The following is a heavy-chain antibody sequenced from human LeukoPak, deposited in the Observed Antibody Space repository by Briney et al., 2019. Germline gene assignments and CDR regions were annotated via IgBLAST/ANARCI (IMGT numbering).Heavy chain of an antibody. Sequence: GGSLRLSCAASGFNVSSNYMSWVRRAPGKGLEWVSVIYSGGSTYYADSVKGRFTISRDNSKNTLYLQMNSLRAEDTAVYYCARDEGLGYSYGLLDYWGQGTLVTVSS. CDR1: GFNVSSNY. V-gene: IGHV3-53*01. D-gene: IGHD5-18*01. J-gene: IGHJ4*02. CDR3: ARDEGLGYSYGLLDY. CDR2: IYSGGST.